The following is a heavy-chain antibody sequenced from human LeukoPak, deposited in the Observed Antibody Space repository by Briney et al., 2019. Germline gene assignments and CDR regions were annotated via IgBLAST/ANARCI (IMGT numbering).Heavy chain of an antibody. Sequence: GALVKVSCKASGGTFSSYAISWVRQAPGQGLEWMGGIIPIFGTANYAQKFQGRVTITADESTSTAYMELSSLRSEDTAVYYCASPTVTNDYYYYGMDVWGQGTTVTVSS. CDR1: GGTFSSYA. D-gene: IGHD4-17*01. CDR3: ASPTVTNDYYYYGMDV. V-gene: IGHV1-69*13. CDR2: IIPIFGTA. J-gene: IGHJ6*02.